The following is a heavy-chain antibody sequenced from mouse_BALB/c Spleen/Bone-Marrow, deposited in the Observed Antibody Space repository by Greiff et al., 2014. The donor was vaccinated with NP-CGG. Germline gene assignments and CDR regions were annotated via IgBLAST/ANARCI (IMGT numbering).Heavy chain of an antibody. CDR3: ARSGYGDY. CDR1: GYAFTSYN. V-gene: IGHV1S135*01. CDR2: FDPYNGGT. D-gene: IGHD2-14*01. J-gene: IGHJ2*01. Sequence: VQLQQSGPELVKPGTSVKVSCKASGYAFTSYNIYWVKQSHGKGLEWIGYFDPYNGGTDYNQKFKGKATLTVDKSSSTAYMHLNSLTSEDSAVYYCARSGYGDYWGQGTTLTVSS.